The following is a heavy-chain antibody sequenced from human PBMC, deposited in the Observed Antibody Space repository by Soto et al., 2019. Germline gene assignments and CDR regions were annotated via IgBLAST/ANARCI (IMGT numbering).Heavy chain of an antibody. V-gene: IGHV3-23*01. CDR3: AKDGVAGTYYYYGMDV. CDR1: GFTFSSYA. CDR2: ISGSGGST. D-gene: IGHD6-19*01. J-gene: IGHJ6*02. Sequence: PGGSLRLSCAASGFTFSSYAMSWVRQAPGKGLEWVSAISGSGGSTYYADSVKGRFTISRDNSKNTLYLQMNSLRAEDTAVYYCAKDGVAGTYYYYGMDVWGQGTTVTVSS.